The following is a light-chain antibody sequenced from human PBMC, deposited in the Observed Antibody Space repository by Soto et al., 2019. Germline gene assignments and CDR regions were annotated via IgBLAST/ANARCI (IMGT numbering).Light chain of an antibody. J-gene: IGKJ3*01. CDR2: AAS. V-gene: IGKV1-39*01. CDR1: QSISSY. Sequence: DIQMTQSPSSLSASVGDRVTITCRASQSISSYLNWYQQKPGKAPKLLIYAASSLQSGVPSRFSGSGSGTDFTLTISSLQPEDFATYYCQQSYSTQVTFGPGTKVDSK. CDR3: QQSYSTQVT.